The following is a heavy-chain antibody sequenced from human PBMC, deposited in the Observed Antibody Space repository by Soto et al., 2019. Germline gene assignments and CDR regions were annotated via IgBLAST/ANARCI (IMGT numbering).Heavy chain of an antibody. CDR2: IYPGDSDT. V-gene: IGHV5-51*01. CDR3: AASIFYYGMDV. J-gene: IGHJ6*02. Sequence: AESLKISCKGSGYTFTNYLSWWFREIAVKGLEWMGIIYPGDSDTKYNPSFQGQVTISADKSITTTYLRWTSLKASDTAIYYCAASIFYYGMDVWGQGTTVTSP. CDR1: GYTFTNYL.